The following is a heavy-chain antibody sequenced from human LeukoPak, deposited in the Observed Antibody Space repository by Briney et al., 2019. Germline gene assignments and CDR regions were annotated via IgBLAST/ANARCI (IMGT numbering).Heavy chain of an antibody. D-gene: IGHD3-22*01. CDR2: IIPILGIA. CDR3: ARDSQTYYYDSSGYP. Sequence: SVKVSCKASGGTFSSYAISWVRQAPGQGLEWMGRIIPILGIANYAQKFQGRVTITADKSMSTAYMKLSSLRSEDTAVYYCARDSQTYYYDSSGYPWGQGTLVTVSS. V-gene: IGHV1-69*04. J-gene: IGHJ4*02. CDR1: GGTFSSYA.